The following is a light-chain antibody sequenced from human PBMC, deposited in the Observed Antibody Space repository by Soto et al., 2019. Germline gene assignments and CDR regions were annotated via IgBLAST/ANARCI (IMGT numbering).Light chain of an antibody. CDR3: HQSYSTPPIT. Sequence: DIQMTQSPSSLSASVGDRVTITCRASQSISSYLNWYQQKPGKAPKLLIYAASSLQSGVPSRFSGSGSGTEFALTISSLQPEDVATYYCHQSYSTPPITFGQGTRLEIK. V-gene: IGKV1-39*01. J-gene: IGKJ5*01. CDR1: QSISSY. CDR2: AAS.